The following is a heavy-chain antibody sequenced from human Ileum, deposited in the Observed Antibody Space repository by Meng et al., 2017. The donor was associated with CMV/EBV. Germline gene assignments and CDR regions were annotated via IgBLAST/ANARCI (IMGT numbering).Heavy chain of an antibody. V-gene: IGHV3-74*01. Sequence: LSCAASGFTFSSYWMHWVRQVPGKGLVWVARIDTGGSRTDYAASAKGRFTISRDNVKNTLYLQMNSLRAEDTAVYYCARDLGGGSGYWGQGTLVTVSS. J-gene: IGHJ4*02. CDR1: GFTFSSYW. D-gene: IGHD3-16*01. CDR3: ARDLGGGSGY. CDR2: IDTGGSRT.